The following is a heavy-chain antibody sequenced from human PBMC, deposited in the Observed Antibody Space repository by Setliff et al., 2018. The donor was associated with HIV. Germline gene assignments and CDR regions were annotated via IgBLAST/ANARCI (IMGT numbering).Heavy chain of an antibody. CDR2: IYHSGNT. CDR3: ARGEACGGGCHYAFEL. Sequence: SETLSLTCTVSGDSVSSDFYWGWIRQPPGKGLEWIGSIYHSGNTYYMPSLQSRVTISVDMSKNQFSLNLNSVTAADTAVYYCARGEACGGGCHYAFELWGQGTMVTVSS. J-gene: IGHJ3*01. D-gene: IGHD2-21*02. V-gene: IGHV4-38-2*02. CDR1: GDSVSSDFY.